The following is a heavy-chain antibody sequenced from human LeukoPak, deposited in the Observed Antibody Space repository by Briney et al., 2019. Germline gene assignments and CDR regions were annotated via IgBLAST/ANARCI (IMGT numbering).Heavy chain of an antibody. J-gene: IGHJ4*02. CDR1: RFTFSSYA. CDR3: AKPLEKYTYGGNFDY. CDR2: ISSSADST. V-gene: IGHV3-23*01. Sequence: GGSLRLSCAASRFTFSSYAMSWVRQAPGKGLAWVSVISSSADSTYYADSVKGRFTISRDNSKNTLYLQMNNLRAEDTAVYYCAKPLEKYTYGGNFDYWGQGILVTVSS. D-gene: IGHD4-23*01.